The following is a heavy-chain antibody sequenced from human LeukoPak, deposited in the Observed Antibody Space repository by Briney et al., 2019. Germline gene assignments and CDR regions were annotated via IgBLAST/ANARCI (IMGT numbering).Heavy chain of an antibody. J-gene: IGHJ4*02. CDR1: GYTFTSNG. V-gene: IGHV1-2*02. Sequence: ASVKVSCKASGYTFTSNGISWVRQAPGQGLEWMGWINPNSGGTNYAQKFQGRVTMTRDTSISTAYMELSRLRSDDTAVYYCARAVLRLDYWGQGTLVTVSS. CDR3: ARAVLRLDY. D-gene: IGHD3-3*01. CDR2: INPNSGGT.